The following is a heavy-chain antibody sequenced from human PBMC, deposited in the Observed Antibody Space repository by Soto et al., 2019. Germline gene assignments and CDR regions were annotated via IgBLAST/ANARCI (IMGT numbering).Heavy chain of an antibody. Sequence: EVQLVESGGGLVQPGRSLRLSCAASGFTFDDYAVHWVRQAPGKGLEWVSGISWNSGSIGYADSVKGRFTISRDNAKNSLYLQMNSLRAEDTALYYCAKGRPGYCSGGSCYTDYTFDYWGQGTLVTVSS. D-gene: IGHD2-15*01. J-gene: IGHJ4*02. CDR3: AKGRPGYCSGGSCYTDYTFDY. V-gene: IGHV3-9*01. CDR1: GFTFDDYA. CDR2: ISWNSGSI.